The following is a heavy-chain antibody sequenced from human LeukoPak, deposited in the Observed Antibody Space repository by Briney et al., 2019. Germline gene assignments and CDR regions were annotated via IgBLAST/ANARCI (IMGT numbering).Heavy chain of an antibody. CDR3: ARHYDSSGYSYWFGY. CDR2: ISSSNSYI. J-gene: IGHJ5*01. D-gene: IGHD3-22*01. Sequence: GGSLRLSCAASGFTFSSYSMNWVRQAPGKGLEWVSSISSSNSYIYYADSVKGRFTISRDNAKNSLYLQMNSLRAEDTAVYYCARHYDSSGYSYWFGYWGQGTLVTVSS. CDR1: GFTFSSYS. V-gene: IGHV3-21*01.